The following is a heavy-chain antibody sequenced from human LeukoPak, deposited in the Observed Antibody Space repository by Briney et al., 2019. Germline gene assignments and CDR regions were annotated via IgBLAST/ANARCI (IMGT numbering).Heavy chain of an antibody. V-gene: IGHV3-21*06. CDR3: ARAGVCTTTSCDGGIDY. CDR2: ISTTSNYI. D-gene: IGHD2-2*01. J-gene: IGHJ4*02. CDR1: GFTFSSYN. Sequence: GGTLRLSCAASGFTFSSYNMKWVRQAPGKGLEWVSFISTTSNYIYYADSVKGRFTISRDNAKNSLYLQMNSLRGEDAALYYCARAGVCTTTSCDGGIDYWGQGTLVTVSS.